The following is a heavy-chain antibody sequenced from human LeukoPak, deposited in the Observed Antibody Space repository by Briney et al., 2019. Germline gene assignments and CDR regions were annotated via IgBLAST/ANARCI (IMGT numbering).Heavy chain of an antibody. CDR2: ISRTSAYI. CDR1: GFTFNSYG. CDR3: ARDERRYCSDSSCYPGDY. D-gene: IGHD2-2*01. V-gene: IGHV3-21*01. J-gene: IGHJ4*02. Sequence: TGRSLRLSCAASGFTFNSYGMHWVRQAPGKGLEWVSAISRTSAYIYYPDSVKGRFTISRDNAQNSLYLQTDSLRVEDTAVYYCARDERRYCSDSSCYPGDYWGQGTLVTVS.